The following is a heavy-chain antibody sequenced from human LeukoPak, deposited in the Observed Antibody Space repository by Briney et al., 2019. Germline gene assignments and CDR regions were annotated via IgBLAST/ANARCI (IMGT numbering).Heavy chain of an antibody. CDR1: GFTFSSYE. J-gene: IGHJ5*02. CDR3: ASRGHLWFGES. Sequence: GGSLRLSCAASGFTFSSYEMNWVRHAPGKGLEWVSYISSSGSTIYYADSVKRRFTISRDNAKNSLYLQMNSLRAEDTAVYYCASRGHLWFGESWGQGTLVTVSS. V-gene: IGHV3-48*03. CDR2: ISSSGSTI. D-gene: IGHD3-10*01.